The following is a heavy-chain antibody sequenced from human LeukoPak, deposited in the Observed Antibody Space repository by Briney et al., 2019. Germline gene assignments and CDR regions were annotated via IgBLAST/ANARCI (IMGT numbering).Heavy chain of an antibody. CDR2: IIPIFGTA. V-gene: IGHV1-69*05. Sequence: SVKVSCKASGGTLSSYAISWVRQAPGQGLEWMGRIIPIFGTANYAQKLQGRVTITTDESTSTAYMELSSLRSEDTAVYYCARSSAYYYDSSGYYQDYWGQGTLVTVSS. J-gene: IGHJ4*02. CDR1: GGTLSSYA. D-gene: IGHD3-22*01. CDR3: ARSSAYYYDSSGYYQDY.